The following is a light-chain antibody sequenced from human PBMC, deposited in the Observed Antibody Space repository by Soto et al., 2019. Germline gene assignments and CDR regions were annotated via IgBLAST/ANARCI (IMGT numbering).Light chain of an antibody. CDR2: KPS. CDR3: QEDKTRPGYI. CDR1: QSFGRW. J-gene: IGKJ2*01. V-gene: IGKV1-5*03. Sequence: DIQMTQSPSTLSASVGDRVTITCRASQSFGRWLAWYQQKPGKAPELLIYKPSTLEREVPSRFSGSGSGTEVAVTISSLQPDDFAAHSCQEDKTRPGYILGQGTRLEIK.